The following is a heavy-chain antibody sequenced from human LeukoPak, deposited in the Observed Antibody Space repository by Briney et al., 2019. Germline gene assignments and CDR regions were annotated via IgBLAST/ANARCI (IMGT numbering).Heavy chain of an antibody. CDR2: IYTSGST. CDR1: GGSISSYY. V-gene: IGHV4-4*07. J-gene: IGHJ4*02. CDR3: ARGGYSGYDFDY. Sequence: SETLSLTCTVSGGSISSYYWSWIRQPARKGLEWIGRIYTSGSTNYNPSLKSRVTISVDTSKNQFSLKLSSVTAADTAVYYCARGGYSGYDFDYWGQGTLVTVSS. D-gene: IGHD5-12*01.